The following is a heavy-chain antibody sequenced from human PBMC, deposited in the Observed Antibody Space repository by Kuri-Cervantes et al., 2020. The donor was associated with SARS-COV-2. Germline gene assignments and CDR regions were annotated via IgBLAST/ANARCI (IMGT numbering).Heavy chain of an antibody. V-gene: IGHV3-23*01. CDR3: AKETSSGSFDY. CDR2: ISGSGGST. CDR1: GFTFSSYW. D-gene: IGHD6-19*01. Sequence: GESLKISCAASGFTFSSYWMSWVRQAPGKGLEWVSAISGSGGSTYYADSVKGRFTISRDNSKNTLYLQMNSLRAEDTAVYYCAKETSSGSFDYWGQGTLVTVSS. J-gene: IGHJ4*02.